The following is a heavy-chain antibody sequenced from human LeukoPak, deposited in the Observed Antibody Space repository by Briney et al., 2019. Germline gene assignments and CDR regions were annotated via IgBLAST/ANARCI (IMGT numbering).Heavy chain of an antibody. D-gene: IGHD6-13*01. CDR1: GGSFSGYY. Sequence: SETLSLTCTVYGGSFSGYYWSWIRQPPGKGLEWIGEINHSGSTNYNPSLKSRVTISVDTSKNQFSLKLSSVTAADTAVYYCARQETSIAAAGTNFDYWGQGTLVTVSS. V-gene: IGHV4-34*01. CDR3: ARQETSIAAAGTNFDY. J-gene: IGHJ4*02. CDR2: INHSGST.